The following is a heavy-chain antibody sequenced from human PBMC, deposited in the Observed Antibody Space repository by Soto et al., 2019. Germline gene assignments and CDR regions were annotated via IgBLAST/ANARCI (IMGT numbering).Heavy chain of an antibody. CDR1: GGTFSSYA. CDR3: ARSQGSSTSLEIYYYYYYGMDV. CDR2: IIPISDTT. D-gene: IGHD2-2*01. J-gene: IGHJ6*02. Sequence: QVQLVQSGAEVKKPGSSVKVSCKASGGTFSSYAISWVRQAPGQGLEWMGGIIPISDTTNYAQKFQGRVTITADESTSTADMEQSSLRSEDTAVYYCARSQGSSTSLEIYYYYYYGMDVWGQGTTVTVSS. V-gene: IGHV1-69*01.